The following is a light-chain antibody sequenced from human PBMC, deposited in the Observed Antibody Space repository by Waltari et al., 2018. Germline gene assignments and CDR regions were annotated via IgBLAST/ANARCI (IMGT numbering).Light chain of an antibody. CDR3: NSYTSSTNVV. CDR2: DVS. Sequence: QSVLTQSASVSGSPGQSITISCTGTSGDVGAHNYVSWYQQHPGKAPQLIISDVSKRPSGVSNRISASKSGNTASLTISGLQAEDEAHYYCNSYTSSTNVVFGGGTKLTVL. V-gene: IGLV2-14*03. J-gene: IGLJ2*01. CDR1: SGDVGAHNY.